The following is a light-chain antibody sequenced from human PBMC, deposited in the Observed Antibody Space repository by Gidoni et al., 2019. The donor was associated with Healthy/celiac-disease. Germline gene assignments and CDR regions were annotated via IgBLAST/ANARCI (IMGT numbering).Light chain of an antibody. V-gene: IGKV1-27*01. CDR1: QGISNY. J-gene: IGKJ1*01. Sequence: DIQRTQSPSSLSASVGDRVTITCRARQGISNYLAWYQQNPGKVPKLLIYAASTLQAGVPSRFSGSGSGTDFTLTISSLQPEYFATYYCQKYNSAPQTFGQGTKVEIK. CDR3: QKYNSAPQT. CDR2: AAS.